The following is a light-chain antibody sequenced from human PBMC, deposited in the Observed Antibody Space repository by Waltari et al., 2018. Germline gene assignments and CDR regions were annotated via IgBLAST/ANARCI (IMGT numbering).Light chain of an antibody. J-gene: IGKJ1*01. CDR3: QQRSNWPPT. CDR2: DAS. Sequence: VVLTQSPATLALSPGERATLSCRPSQSVRDYLAWYQQKPGQAPRLPIYDASKRATGIPARFSGGGSATDFTLTIASLEPEDSAVYFCQQRSNWPPTFGQGTRVEVK. V-gene: IGKV3-11*01. CDR1: QSVRDY.